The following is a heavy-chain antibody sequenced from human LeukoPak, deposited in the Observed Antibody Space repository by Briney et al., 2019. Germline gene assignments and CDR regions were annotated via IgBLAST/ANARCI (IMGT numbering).Heavy chain of an antibody. J-gene: IGHJ4*02. CDR3: ARVSPTVWFGELISPTFDY. V-gene: IGHV4-39*07. CDR2: IYYSGST. D-gene: IGHD3-10*01. CDR1: GGSISSSSYY. Sequence: SETLSLTCTVSGGSISSSSYYWGWIRQPPGKGLEWIGSIYYSGSTYYNPSLKSRVTISVDTSKNQFSLKLSSVTAADTAVYYCARVSPTVWFGELISPTFDYWGQGTLVTVSS.